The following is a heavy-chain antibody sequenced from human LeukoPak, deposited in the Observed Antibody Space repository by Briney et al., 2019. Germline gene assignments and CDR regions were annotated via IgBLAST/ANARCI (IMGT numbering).Heavy chain of an antibody. CDR1: GFTFSNYA. CDR3: AKDIRDSGNYGWFVP. D-gene: IGHD1-26*01. CDR2: ISLSGGYT. J-gene: IGHJ5*02. V-gene: IGHV3-23*01. Sequence: PGGSLRLSCAASGFTFSNYAMSWVRQAPGKGLEWVSSISLSGGYTYYADSMKGRFTIFRDNSKNTLYLQMNSLRAEDTALYYCAKDIRDSGNYGWFVPWGQGTLVTVSS.